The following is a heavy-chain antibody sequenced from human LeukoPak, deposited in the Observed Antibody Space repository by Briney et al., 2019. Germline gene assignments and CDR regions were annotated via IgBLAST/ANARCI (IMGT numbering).Heavy chain of an antibody. CDR3: ARGDILTGYPDY. J-gene: IGHJ4*02. CDR2: INHSGST. D-gene: IGHD3-9*01. Sequence: SETLSLTCAVYGGSFSGYYWSWIRQPPGKGLEWIGEINHSGSTNYNPSLKSRVTISVDTSKNQFSLKLSSVTAADTAVYYCARGDILTGYPDYWGQGTLVTVSS. CDR1: GGSFSGYY. V-gene: IGHV4-34*01.